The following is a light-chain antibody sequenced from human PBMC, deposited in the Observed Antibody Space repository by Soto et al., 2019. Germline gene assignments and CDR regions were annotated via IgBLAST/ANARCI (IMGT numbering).Light chain of an antibody. CDR2: EVS. V-gene: IGLV2-14*01. CDR3: SSYTSSSTVV. Sequence: QSALTQPASVSGSPVQSITISCTRTSSDVGGYNYVSWYQQHPGKAPKLMIYEVSNRPSGVSNRFSGSKSGNTASLTISGLQAEDEADYYCSSYTSSSTVVFGGGTKRTVL. CDR1: SSDVGGYNY. J-gene: IGLJ2*01.